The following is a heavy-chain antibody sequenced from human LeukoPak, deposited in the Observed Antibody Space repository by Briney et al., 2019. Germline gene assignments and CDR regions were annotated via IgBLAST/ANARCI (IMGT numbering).Heavy chain of an antibody. J-gene: IGHJ2*01. Sequence: PGGSLRLSCAASGFTVSSNYMSWVRQAPGKGLEWVGRIKSKADGGTTDYAAPVKDRFTISRDDSKNTLYLQMNSLKTEDTAVYYCATKLEWYFDLWGRGTLVTVSS. D-gene: IGHD1-7*01. CDR3: ATKLEWYFDL. CDR1: GFTVSSNY. V-gene: IGHV3-15*01. CDR2: IKSKADGGTT.